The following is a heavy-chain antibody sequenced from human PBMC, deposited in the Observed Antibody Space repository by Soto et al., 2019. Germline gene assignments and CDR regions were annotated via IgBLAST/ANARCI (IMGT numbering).Heavy chain of an antibody. CDR3: AKNGDFWSWGMDV. V-gene: IGHV3-23*01. J-gene: IGHJ6*02. CDR1: GFTFSTYA. D-gene: IGHD3-3*01. Sequence: EVQLLESGGDLIQSGGSLRLSCAASGFTFSTYAMTWVRQAPGKGLEWVSIISSSGDATYYVDSVKGRFTISRDNSRNTLNIKMNSLRAEDTAVYYCAKNGDFWSWGMDVWGQGATVTVSS. CDR2: ISSSGDAT.